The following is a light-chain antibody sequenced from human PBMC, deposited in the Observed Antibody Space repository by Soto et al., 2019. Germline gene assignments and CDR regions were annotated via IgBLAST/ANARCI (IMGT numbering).Light chain of an antibody. V-gene: IGLV2-8*01. J-gene: IGLJ2*01. CDR1: SSDVGDYNH. CDR3: SSYAGSNNREV. CDR2: EVS. Sequence: QSVLTQPPSASGSPGQSVTISCTGTSSDVGDYNHVSWYQQHPGKAPKLMIYEVSRRPSGVPDRFSGSKCGNTASLTVSGLQAEDEADYYCSSYAGSNNREVFGGGIKLTVL.